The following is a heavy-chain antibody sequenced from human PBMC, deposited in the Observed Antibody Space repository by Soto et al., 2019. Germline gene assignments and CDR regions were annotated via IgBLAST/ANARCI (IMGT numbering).Heavy chain of an antibody. CDR2: INPSGGST. Sequence: GSVKVAFEASGYSFTNYYMHCVRQAPGQALEWTPPINPSGGSTSYAQKFQGRVTMTRDTSTSTVYMELSSLRSEDPAVYYCARDGRPYYDFWSGSNDVGFSCFEPWGPGTMVIVSS. D-gene: IGHD3-3*01. CDR1: GYSFTNYY. J-gene: IGHJ5*02. CDR3: ARDGRPYYDFWSGSNDVGFSCFEP. V-gene: IGHV1-46*01.